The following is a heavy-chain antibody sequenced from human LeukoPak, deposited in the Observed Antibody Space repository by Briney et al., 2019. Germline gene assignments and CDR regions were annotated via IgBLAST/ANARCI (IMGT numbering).Heavy chain of an antibody. CDR1: GGTFSNYA. Sequence: SVKVSCKASGGTFSNYAISWVRQAPGQGLEWMGGIIPIFGTANYAQEFQGRVTITTDESTSTAYMELSSLRSEDTAVYYCATQRSITMIVVVTLDYWGQGTLVTVSS. CDR3: ATQRSITMIVVVTLDY. CDR2: IIPIFGTA. V-gene: IGHV1-69*05. J-gene: IGHJ4*02. D-gene: IGHD3-22*01.